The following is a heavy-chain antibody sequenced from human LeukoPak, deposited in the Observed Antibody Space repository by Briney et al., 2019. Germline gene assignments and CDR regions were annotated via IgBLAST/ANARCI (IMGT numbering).Heavy chain of an antibody. Sequence: GGSLRLSCAASGFTFSNYAMSWVRQAPGKGLEGVSAISGSTGFTYYADSVKGRFTIPRDNSKHTLYLQMNSMRAEATAIYYCAKYGSASYYRDWGQGTLVTVSS. J-gene: IGHJ1*01. CDR1: GFTFSNYA. CDR3: AKYGSASYYRD. CDR2: ISGSTGFT. D-gene: IGHD3-10*01. V-gene: IGHV3-23*01.